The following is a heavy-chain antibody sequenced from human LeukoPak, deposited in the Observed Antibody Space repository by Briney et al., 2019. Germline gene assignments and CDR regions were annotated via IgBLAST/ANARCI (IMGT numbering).Heavy chain of an antibody. CDR3: AKAAYSSGLWYFAH. CDR1: GLAFSNYA. V-gene: IGHV3-23*01. Sequence: GGSLRLSCVASGLAFSNYAMSWIRQAPGQGLEWVSGISGRDGLTNYADSVKGRFTISRDNSKNTLYLQLNSLRAEDTALYYCAKAAYSSGLWYFAHWGQGILVTVSS. CDR2: ISGRDGLT. J-gene: IGHJ4*02. D-gene: IGHD6-19*01.